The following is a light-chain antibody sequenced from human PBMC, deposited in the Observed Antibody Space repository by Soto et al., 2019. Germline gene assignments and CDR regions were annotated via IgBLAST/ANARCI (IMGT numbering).Light chain of an antibody. CDR3: EEDNIYPYN. Sequence: DIQMTQSPSTLSASVRDRVTITCRASQSIRSWLAWYQQKPWKAPQLRIYDASSLESGVPSRFGGSASVTAFTLTITGLQPDDVATYYCEEDNIYPYNFGQGTKLEIK. CDR2: DAS. V-gene: IGKV1-5*01. J-gene: IGKJ2*01. CDR1: QSIRSW.